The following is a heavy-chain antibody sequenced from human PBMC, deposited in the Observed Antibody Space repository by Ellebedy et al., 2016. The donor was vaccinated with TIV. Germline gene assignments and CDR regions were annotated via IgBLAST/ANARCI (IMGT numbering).Heavy chain of an antibody. V-gene: IGHV4-59*06. CDR2: IYYSGST. D-gene: IGHD3-10*01. CDR1: GGSISSYY. Sequence: SETLSLTCTVSGGSISSYYWTWIRQQPGKGLEWIGNIYYSGSTYYKPSLKSRFTISLDTSKNQFSLRVSSVTAADTAVYYCARDEGGSGSLSYWGQGTLVTVSS. CDR3: ARDEGGSGSLSY. J-gene: IGHJ4*02.